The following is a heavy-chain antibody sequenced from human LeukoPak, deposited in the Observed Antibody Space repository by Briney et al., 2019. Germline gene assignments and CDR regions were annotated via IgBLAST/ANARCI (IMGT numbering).Heavy chain of an antibody. J-gene: IGHJ6*02. CDR2: MSPNSGST. Sequence: ASVNVSCKASGYTFTNYDVHWVRQATGQGLEWVGWMSPNSGSTVHAQRFQGRVTLTRSTSESTAYMELSSLRSEDTAVYYCARGVKLHYYGSGSYDYSYYYAMDVWGHGTTVTVSS. V-gene: IGHV1-8*01. CDR3: ARGVKLHYYGSGSYDYSYYYAMDV. D-gene: IGHD3-10*01. CDR1: GYTFTNYD.